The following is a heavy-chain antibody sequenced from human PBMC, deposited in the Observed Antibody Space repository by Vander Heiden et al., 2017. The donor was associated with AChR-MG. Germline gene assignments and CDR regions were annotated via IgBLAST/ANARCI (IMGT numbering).Heavy chain of an antibody. CDR3: ARHSSIAAAGYYYYMDV. J-gene: IGHJ6*03. D-gene: IGHD6-13*01. CDR2: IYPGDSDT. CDR1: GYSFTSYW. V-gene: IGHV5-51*01. Sequence: EVQLVQSGAEVKKPGESLKISCKGSGYSFTSYWIGWVRQMPGKGLGWMGIIYPGDSDTRYSPSFQGQVTISADKSISTAYLQWSSLKASDTAMYYCARHSSIAAAGYYYYMDVWGKGTTVTVSS.